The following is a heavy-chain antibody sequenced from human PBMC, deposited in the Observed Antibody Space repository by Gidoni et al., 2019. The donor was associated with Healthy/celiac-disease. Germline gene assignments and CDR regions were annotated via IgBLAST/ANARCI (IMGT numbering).Heavy chain of an antibody. J-gene: IGHJ4*02. D-gene: IGHD1-26*01. V-gene: IGHV3-11*01. Sequence: QVQLVESGGGVVKPGGSLRLSCPASGFTFRDYYISWIRQAPGKGLEWVSYISSSGSTIYYADSVKGRFTISRDNAKNSLYLQMNSLRAEDTAVYYCARESGFKVSYYFDYWGQGTLVTVSS. CDR1: GFTFRDYY. CDR2: ISSSGSTI. CDR3: ARESGFKVSYYFDY.